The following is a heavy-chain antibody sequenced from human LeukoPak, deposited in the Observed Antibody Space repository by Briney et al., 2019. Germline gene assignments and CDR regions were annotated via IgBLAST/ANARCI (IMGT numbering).Heavy chain of an antibody. CDR3: ARAPRTRSYYDSSGYYPNWFDP. Sequence: GASVKVSCKASGCTFTGYYMHWVRQAPGQGREWMGWINPNSGGTNYAQKFQGRVTMTRDTSISTAYMELSRLRSDDTAVYYCARAPRTRSYYDSSGYYPNWFDPWGQGTLVTVSS. V-gene: IGHV1-2*02. J-gene: IGHJ5*02. D-gene: IGHD3-22*01. CDR2: INPNSGGT. CDR1: GCTFTGYY.